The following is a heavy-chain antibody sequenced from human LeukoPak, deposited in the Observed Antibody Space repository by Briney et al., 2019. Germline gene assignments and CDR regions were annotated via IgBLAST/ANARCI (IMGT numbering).Heavy chain of an antibody. CDR1: GGSISSYY. V-gene: IGHV4-59*01. Sequence: SETLSLTCTVSGGSISSYYWSWIRQPPGKGLERIGYIYYSGSTNYNPSLKSRVTISVDTSKNQFSLKLSSVTAADTAVYYCARDLFSYGHRGDFDYWGQGTLVTVSS. D-gene: IGHD5-18*01. CDR2: IYYSGST. CDR3: ARDLFSYGHRGDFDY. J-gene: IGHJ4*02.